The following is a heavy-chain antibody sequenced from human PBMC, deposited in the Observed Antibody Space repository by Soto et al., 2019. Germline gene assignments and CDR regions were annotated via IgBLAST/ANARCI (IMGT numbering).Heavy chain of an antibody. CDR1: GFSLTNGGVA. D-gene: IGHD3-3*01. Sequence: QITLKEDGPTLVKPTQTLTLTCTFSGFSLTNGGVAVGWIRQPPGKALEWLALIYWDGDKRFNPFLKDRLTITKDTSRNQVLLTMTDMDPVDTATYYCAHGSDYDFWTGSYIRGYYYGMDVWGQGTTVTVSS. CDR3: AHGSDYDFWTGSYIRGYYYGMDV. V-gene: IGHV2-5*02. CDR2: IYWDGDK. J-gene: IGHJ6*02.